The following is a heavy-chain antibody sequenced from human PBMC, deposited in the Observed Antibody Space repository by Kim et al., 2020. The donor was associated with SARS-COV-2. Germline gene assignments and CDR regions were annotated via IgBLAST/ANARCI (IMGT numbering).Heavy chain of an antibody. V-gene: IGHV3-49*04. J-gene: IGHJ4*02. Sequence: GGSLRLSCTTSGFTFGDYAMNWVRQATGKGREGLSVIRSIFSGGTTDYAASVKGRFTISRDNSKNIAYLQMNNLQTDDTAIYYCTGRLGTSVGFDHWGQGTLVTVSS. CDR1: GFTFGDYA. CDR2: IRSIFSGGTT. CDR3: TGRLGTSVGFDH. D-gene: IGHD1-7*01.